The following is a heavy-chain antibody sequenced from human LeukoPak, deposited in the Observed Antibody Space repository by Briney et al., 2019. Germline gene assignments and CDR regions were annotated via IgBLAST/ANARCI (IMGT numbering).Heavy chain of an antibody. CDR3: ARPRTINWKSPNDY. D-gene: IGHD1-1*01. CDR2: ISSGSGTI. Sequence: GGSLRLSCTASGFTFSTYSMNWVRQAPGKGLEWVSYISSGSGTIYYADSVKGRFTISRDNGKNSLYLQMNSLRDEDTAVYYCARPRTINWKSPNDYWGQGTLVTVSS. J-gene: IGHJ4*02. CDR1: GFTFSTYS. V-gene: IGHV3-48*02.